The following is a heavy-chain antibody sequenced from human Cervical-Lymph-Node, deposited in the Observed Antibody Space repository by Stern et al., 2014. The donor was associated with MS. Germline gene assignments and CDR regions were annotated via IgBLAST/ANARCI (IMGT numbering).Heavy chain of an antibody. V-gene: IGHV4-31*03. CDR3: ARKSYDFWSGYHPFDY. CDR2: IYYSGST. CDR1: GGSISSGGYY. Sequence: VHLVESGPGLVKPSQTLSLTCTVSGGSISSGGYYWSWIRQHPGKGLEWIGYIYYSGSTYYNPSLKSRVTISVDTSKNQFSLKLSSVTAADTAVYYCARKSYDFWSGYHPFDYWGQGTLVTVSS. J-gene: IGHJ4*02. D-gene: IGHD3-3*01.